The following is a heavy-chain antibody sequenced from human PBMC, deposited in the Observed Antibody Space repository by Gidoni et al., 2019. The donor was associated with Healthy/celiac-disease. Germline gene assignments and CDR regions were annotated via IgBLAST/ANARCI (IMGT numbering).Heavy chain of an antibody. CDR3: ARHNPTTLTLSFRIHYYYGMDV. V-gene: IGHV5-51*01. CDR2: SYPGDSDT. Sequence: EVQLVQSGAEVKKPGESLKISCQGSGYSFNSYWIGGVSQMPGKGLEWMGFSYPGDSDTRYSPSCQGQVTISADKSISTAYLQWSSLKASDTAMYYCARHNPTTLTLSFRIHYYYGMDVWGQGTTVTVSS. CDR1: GYSFNSYW. D-gene: IGHD4-17*01. J-gene: IGHJ6*02.